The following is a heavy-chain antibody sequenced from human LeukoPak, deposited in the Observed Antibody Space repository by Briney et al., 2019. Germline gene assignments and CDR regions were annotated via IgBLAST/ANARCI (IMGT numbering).Heavy chain of an antibody. J-gene: IGHJ4*02. CDR2: IGGSSSSI. Sequence: GGSLRLSCAASGFTFSTYSMNWVRQAPGKGLEWVSSIGGSSSSIYYADSVKGRFTISRDNSKNTLYLQMNSLRAEDTAVYYFAKQGSGIVVVPFDYWGQGTLVTVSS. V-gene: IGHV3-21*04. D-gene: IGHD3-22*01. CDR1: GFTFSTYS. CDR3: AKQGSGIVVVPFDY.